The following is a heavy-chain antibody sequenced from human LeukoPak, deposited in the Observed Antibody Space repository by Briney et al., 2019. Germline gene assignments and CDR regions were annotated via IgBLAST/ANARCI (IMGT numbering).Heavy chain of an antibody. CDR2: ISSSSDTI. D-gene: IGHD2-2*01. J-gene: IGHJ4*02. Sequence: GGSLRLSCAASGLTFSGYYMTWIRQAPGKGLEWVSYISSSSDTIYYADSVKGRFTISRDNADNSVYLQMNSLRAEDTALYYCARVRNPGYCGTARCYVGYWGQGTLVTVSS. CDR3: ARVRNPGYCGTARCYVGY. CDR1: GLTFSGYY. V-gene: IGHV3-11*04.